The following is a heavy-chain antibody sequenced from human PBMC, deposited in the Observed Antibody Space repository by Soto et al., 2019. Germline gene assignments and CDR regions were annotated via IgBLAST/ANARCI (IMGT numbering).Heavy chain of an antibody. Sequence: GGSLRLSCAASVFTFSSYSMNWVRQAPGKGLECVSYIGGSSSSIHYADSVKGRFTISRDNAKNSLYLQMNSLRAEDTAVYYCARDWSHGFDYWGQGTLVTVSS. CDR1: VFTFSSYS. CDR3: ARDWSHGFDY. CDR2: IGGSSSSI. J-gene: IGHJ4*02. V-gene: IGHV3-48*01.